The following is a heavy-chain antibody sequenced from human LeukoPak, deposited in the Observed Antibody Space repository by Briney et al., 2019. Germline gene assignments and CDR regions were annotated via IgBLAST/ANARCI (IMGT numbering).Heavy chain of an antibody. Sequence: GGSLRLSCAASGFTFNSYSMNWVRQAPGKGLDCVLYNSPSSSTIFYADSVKGRFTISRDNAKNSLYLQMISLRDEDTALYYCARGLGPGAAPFRYFDLWGRGTLVTVSS. CDR3: ARGLGPGAAPFRYFDL. J-gene: IGHJ2*01. CDR2: NSPSSSTI. V-gene: IGHV3-48*02. D-gene: IGHD6-13*01. CDR1: GFTFNSYS.